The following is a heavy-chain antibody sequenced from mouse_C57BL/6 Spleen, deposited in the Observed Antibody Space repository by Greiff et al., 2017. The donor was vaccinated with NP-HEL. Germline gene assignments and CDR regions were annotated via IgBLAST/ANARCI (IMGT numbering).Heavy chain of an antibody. D-gene: IGHD2-3*01. Sequence: EVQRVESVAELVRPGASVKLSCTASGFNIKNTYMHWVKQRPEQGLEWIGRIDPANGNTKYAPKFQGKATITADTSSNTAYLQLSSLTSEDTAIYYCARNDGYLDYFDYWGQGTTLTVSS. CDR2: IDPANGNT. CDR3: ARNDGYLDYFDY. CDR1: GFNIKNTY. V-gene: IGHV14-3*01. J-gene: IGHJ2*01.